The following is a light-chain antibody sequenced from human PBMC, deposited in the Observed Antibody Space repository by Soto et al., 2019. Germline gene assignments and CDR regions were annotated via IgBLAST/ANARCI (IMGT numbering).Light chain of an antibody. J-gene: IGLJ3*02. V-gene: IGLV1-40*01. CDR2: GNS. Sequence: QSVLTQPPSVSGAPGQRVTISCTGSSSNIGAGYYVHWYQQLPGTAPKLLIYGNSNRPSRVPDRFSGSKSGTSASLAITGLQAEDGADYYGQYYDSNLSALFGGGTKLTVL. CDR3: QYYDSNLSAL. CDR1: SSNIGAGYY.